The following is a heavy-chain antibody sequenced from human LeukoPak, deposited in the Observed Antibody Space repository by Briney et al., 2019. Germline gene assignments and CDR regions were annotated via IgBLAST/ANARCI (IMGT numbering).Heavy chain of an antibody. CDR1: GFTFSSYA. Sequence: GGSLRLSCAASGFTFSSYAMSWVRQAPGKGLEWVSAFSGSGGSTYYADSVKGRFTISRDNSKNTLYLQMNSLRAEDTAVYYCAKGTYYYGSGSYSIFDYWGQGTLVTVSS. CDR2: FSGSGGST. V-gene: IGHV3-23*01. J-gene: IGHJ4*02. D-gene: IGHD3-10*01. CDR3: AKGTYYYGSGSYSIFDY.